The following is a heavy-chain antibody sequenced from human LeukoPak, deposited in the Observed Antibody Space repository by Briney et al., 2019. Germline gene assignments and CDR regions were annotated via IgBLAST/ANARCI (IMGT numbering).Heavy chain of an antibody. D-gene: IGHD3-10*01. CDR3: ARDSVRGGRYGMDV. J-gene: IGHJ6*02. CDR1: GFTFSSNS. V-gene: IGHV3-21*01. Sequence: GESLKISCAASGFTFSSNSMNWVRQAPGKGLEWVSSISSSSSYIYYADSVKGRFTISRDNAKNSLYLQMNSLRAEDTAVYYCARDSVRGGRYGMDVWGQGTTVTVSS. CDR2: ISSSSSYI.